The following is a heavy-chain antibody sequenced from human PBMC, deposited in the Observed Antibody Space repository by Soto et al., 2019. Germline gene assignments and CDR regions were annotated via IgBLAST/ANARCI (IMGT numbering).Heavy chain of an antibody. CDR2: MNPNTGHS. Sequence: APVKVSSKASGSTLKSYDVHGLRQASGQGLEWLGWMNPNTGHSVPSWKFQGRVTLSSNASATTTFMELTNLRSDDTAVYYWAAAGIIPDLGDSWGQGTLVSVSA. V-gene: IGHV1-8*02. J-gene: IGHJ4*02. CDR3: AAAGIIPDLGDS. CDR1: GSTLKSYD. D-gene: IGHD2-21*01.